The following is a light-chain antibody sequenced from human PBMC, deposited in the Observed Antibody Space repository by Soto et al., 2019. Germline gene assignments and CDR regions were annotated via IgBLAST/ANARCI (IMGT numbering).Light chain of an antibody. CDR3: GSWDSSLSGGV. V-gene: IGLV1-51*01. J-gene: IGLJ3*02. Sequence: QSVLTQPPSVSAAPGQKVTISCSGSSSNIGRNYVSWYQHFPGTAPKLLIYDNTERPSGIPDRFSGSKSGTSATLDITGLQTGDEADYYCGSWDSSLSGGVFGGGIKLTVL. CDR1: SSNIGRNY. CDR2: DNT.